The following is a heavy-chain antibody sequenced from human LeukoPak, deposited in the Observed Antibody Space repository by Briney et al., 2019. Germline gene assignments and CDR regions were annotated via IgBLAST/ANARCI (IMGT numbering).Heavy chain of an antibody. Sequence: PSETLSLTCAVYGGSFSGYYWSWIRQPPGKGLEWIGEINHSGSTNYNPSLKSRVTISVDTSKNQFSLKLSSVTAADTAVYYCARGRSHSHYGSGGYYQYYYYGMDVWGQGTTVTVSS. V-gene: IGHV4-34*01. CDR2: INHSGST. CDR3: ARGRSHSHYGSGGYYQYYYYGMDV. D-gene: IGHD3-10*01. CDR1: GGSFSGYY. J-gene: IGHJ6*02.